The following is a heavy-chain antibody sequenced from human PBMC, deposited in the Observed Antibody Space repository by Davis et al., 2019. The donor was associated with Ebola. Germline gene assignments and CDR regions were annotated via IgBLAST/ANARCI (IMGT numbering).Heavy chain of an antibody. CDR1: GFTFSSYG. V-gene: IGHV4-59*05. Sequence: SGSLSLSCAASGFTFSSYGMHWVRQAPGKGLEWIVCIYYSGSTYYNPPLKCRVTISVDTSKNKFSLKLSSVTAADTAVYYCARGIAAAGPFDYWGQGTLVTVSS. D-gene: IGHD6-13*01. J-gene: IGHJ4*02. CDR2: IYYSGST. CDR3: ARGIAAAGPFDY.